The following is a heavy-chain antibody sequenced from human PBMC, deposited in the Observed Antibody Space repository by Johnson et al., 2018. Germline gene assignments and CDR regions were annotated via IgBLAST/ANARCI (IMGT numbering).Heavy chain of an antibody. V-gene: IGHV4-4*02. J-gene: IGHJ3*02. CDR1: GGSISSSNW. D-gene: IGHD3-22*01. CDR3: ARVRLRTAGGSCYLGAFEI. Sequence: QVQLVQSGPGLVKPSGTLSLNCAVSGGSISSSNWWSWVRLPPGEGLEWIGEIYHSGSTNYNPSLKSRVTISVDKSKNQFSLKLSSVTAADMAVFYWARVRLRTAGGSCYLGAFEIWGQGTMFTVSS. CDR2: IYHSGST.